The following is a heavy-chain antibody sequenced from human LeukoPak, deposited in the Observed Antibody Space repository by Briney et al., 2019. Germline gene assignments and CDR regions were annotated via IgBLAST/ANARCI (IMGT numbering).Heavy chain of an antibody. V-gene: IGHV3-23*01. CDR3: AKGGYQLLLHYYYYGMDV. D-gene: IGHD2-2*01. Sequence: GGSLRLSCAASGFTFSSYAMSWVRQAPGKGLEWVSAISGSGGSTYYADSVKGRFTISRDNSKNTLYLQMNRLRAEDTAVYYCAKGGYQLLLHYYYYGMDVWGQGTTVTVSS. CDR2: ISGSGGST. CDR1: GFTFSSYA. J-gene: IGHJ6*02.